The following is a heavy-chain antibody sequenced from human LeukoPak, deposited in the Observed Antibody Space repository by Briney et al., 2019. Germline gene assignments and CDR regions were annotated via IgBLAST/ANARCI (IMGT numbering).Heavy chain of an antibody. CDR1: GGSINGHY. CDR3: ARVFRGVVTSNWFDP. V-gene: IGHV4-59*11. Sequence: PSETLSLTYTVSGGSINGHYWTWIRLPPGKGLEWIGFVYDNGNTNYNSSLQSRVTMSVDTSTNQLSLKMSSVTAADTAIYYCARVFRGVVTSNWFDPWGQGTLVTVSS. J-gene: IGHJ5*02. CDR2: VYDNGNT. D-gene: IGHD2-21*02.